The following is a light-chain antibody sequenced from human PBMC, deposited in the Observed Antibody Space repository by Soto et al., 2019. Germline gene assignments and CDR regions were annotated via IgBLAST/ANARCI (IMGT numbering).Light chain of an antibody. Sequence: QSVLTQPRSVSGSPGQSVTISCTGTSSDVGGYNYVSWYQQHPGKAPKLMIYDVSKRPSGVPDRFSGSKSGNTASLTISGLEVEDEADYYCCSYAGSYTEVFGGGTQLTVL. V-gene: IGLV2-11*01. CDR1: SSDVGGYNY. CDR3: CSYAGSYTEV. J-gene: IGLJ2*01. CDR2: DVS.